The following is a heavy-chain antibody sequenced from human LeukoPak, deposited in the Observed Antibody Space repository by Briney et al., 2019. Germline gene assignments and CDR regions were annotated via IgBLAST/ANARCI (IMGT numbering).Heavy chain of an antibody. Sequence: ASVKVSCKASGYTFTSYDINWVRQATGQGLEWMGWMNPNSGNTDYAQKFQGRVTITRNTSISTAYMELSSLRSEDTAVYYCARGRAIWDYDSGGYYGGYWGQGTLVTVSS. CDR2: MNPNSGNT. CDR1: GYTFTSYD. D-gene: IGHD3-22*01. J-gene: IGHJ4*02. CDR3: ARGRAIWDYDSGGYYGGY. V-gene: IGHV1-8*01.